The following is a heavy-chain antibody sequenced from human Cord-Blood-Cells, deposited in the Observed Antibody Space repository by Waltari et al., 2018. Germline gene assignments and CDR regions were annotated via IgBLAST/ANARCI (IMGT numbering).Heavy chain of an antibody. Sequence: QVQLVQSGAEVKKPGASVKFSCKASGYTFTSYAMHWGRQAPGQRLEWMGWINAGNGNTKYSQKFQGRVTITRDTSASTAYMELSSLRSEDTAVYYCARAKSGSYFYFQHWGQGTLVTVSS. CDR1: GYTFTSYA. J-gene: IGHJ1*01. V-gene: IGHV1-3*01. CDR2: INAGNGNT. D-gene: IGHD1-26*01. CDR3: ARAKSGSYFYFQH.